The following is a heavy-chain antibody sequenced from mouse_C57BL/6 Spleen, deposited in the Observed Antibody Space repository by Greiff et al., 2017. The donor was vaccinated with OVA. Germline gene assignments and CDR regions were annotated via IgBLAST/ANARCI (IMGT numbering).Heavy chain of an antibody. CDR1: GYTFTDYE. CDR3: TRWGLRRGGGFDY. CDR2: IDPETGGT. Sequence: QVQLQQSGAELVRPGASVTLSCKASGYTFTDYEMHWVKQTPVHGLEWIGAIDPETGGTAYNQKFKGKAILTADKSSSTAYMELSSLTSEDSAVYYCTRWGLRRGGGFDYWGQGTTLTVSS. V-gene: IGHV1-15*01. J-gene: IGHJ2*01. D-gene: IGHD2-4*01.